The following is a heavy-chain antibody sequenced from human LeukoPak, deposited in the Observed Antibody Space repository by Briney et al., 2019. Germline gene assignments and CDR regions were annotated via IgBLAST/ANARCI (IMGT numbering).Heavy chain of an antibody. V-gene: IGHV3-23*01. J-gene: IGHJ5*02. CDR3: AKGSGSGWYGWFAP. CDR1: GFTFSNYA. D-gene: IGHD6-19*01. Sequence: GGSLRLSCAASGFTFSNYAMSRVRQASGKGLEWVSSIDASGGATYYADSVKGRFTISRDNSKNTFYLQMNSLRAEDTAVYSCAKGSGSGWYGWFAPWGQGTLVTVSS. CDR2: IDASGGAT.